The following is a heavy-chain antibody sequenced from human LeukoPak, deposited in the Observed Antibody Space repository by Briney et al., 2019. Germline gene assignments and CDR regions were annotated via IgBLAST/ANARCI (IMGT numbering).Heavy chain of an antibody. V-gene: IGHV3-23*01. J-gene: IGHJ3*02. CDR3: AKAYYDILTGYYAPDAFDI. CDR2: ISGSGGST. CDR1: GFTFSSYA. D-gene: IGHD3-9*01. Sequence: GASLRLSCAASGFTFSSYAMSWVRQAPGKGLEWVSAISGSGGSTYYADSVKGRFTISRDNSKNTLYLQMYSLRAEDTAVYYCAKAYYDILTGYYAPDAFDIWGQGTMVTVSS.